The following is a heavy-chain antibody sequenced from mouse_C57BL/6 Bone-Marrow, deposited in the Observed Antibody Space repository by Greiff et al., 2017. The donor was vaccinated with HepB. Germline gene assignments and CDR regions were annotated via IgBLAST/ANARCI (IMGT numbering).Heavy chain of an antibody. CDR2: ISDGGSYT. D-gene: IGHD2-4*01. CDR1: GFTFSSYA. Sequence: EVQRVESGGGLVKPGGSLKLSCAASGFTFSSYAMSWVRQTPEKRLEWVATISDGGSYTYYPDNVKGRFTISRYNAKNNLYLQMSHLKSEDTAMYYCARDDYDGAWFAYWGQGTLVTVSA. V-gene: IGHV5-4*01. J-gene: IGHJ3*01. CDR3: ARDDYDGAWFAY.